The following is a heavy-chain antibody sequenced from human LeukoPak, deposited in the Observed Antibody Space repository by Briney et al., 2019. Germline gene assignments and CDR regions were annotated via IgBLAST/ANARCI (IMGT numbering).Heavy chain of an antibody. Sequence: ASVKVSCKASGYTFTSYYMHWVRQAPGQGLAWMGIINPSGGSTSYAQKFQGRVTMTRDTSTSTVYVELSSLRSEDTAVYYCARELLDCGGDCYGPDYWGQGTLVTVSS. CDR3: ARELLDCGGDCYGPDY. CDR2: INPSGGST. V-gene: IGHV1-46*01. D-gene: IGHD2-21*02. J-gene: IGHJ4*02. CDR1: GYTFTSYY.